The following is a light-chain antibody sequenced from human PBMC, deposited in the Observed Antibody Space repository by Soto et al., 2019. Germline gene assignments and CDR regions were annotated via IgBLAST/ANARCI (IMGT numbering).Light chain of an antibody. J-gene: IGKJ4*01. CDR2: SAS. CDR3: QEYNGNSGLT. V-gene: IGKV1-5*03. Sequence: DIQMTQSPSTLSASVGDRVTITCRASQIISSWLAWYQQKPGKAPNLLIFSASGLERGVPSRFSGSGSGTEFTLTISSLQPDDFATYYCQEYNGNSGLTFGGGTKVEIK. CDR1: QIISSW.